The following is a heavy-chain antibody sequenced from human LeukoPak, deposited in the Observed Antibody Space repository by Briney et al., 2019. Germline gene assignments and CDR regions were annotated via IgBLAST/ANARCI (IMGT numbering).Heavy chain of an antibody. J-gene: IGHJ3*02. CDR2: IYYSGST. CDR1: GGSISSGSYY. CDR3: ARPWGGPAYGAFDI. V-gene: IGHV4-30-4*08. D-gene: IGHD7-27*01. Sequence: SETLSLTCTVSGGSISSGSYYWNWIRQPAGKGLEWIGYIYYSGSTYYNPSLKSRVTISVDTSKNQFSLKLSSVTAADTAVYYCARPWGGPAYGAFDIWGQGTMVTVSS.